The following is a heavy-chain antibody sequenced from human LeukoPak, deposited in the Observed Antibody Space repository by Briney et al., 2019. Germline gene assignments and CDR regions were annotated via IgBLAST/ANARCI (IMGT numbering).Heavy chain of an antibody. Sequence: ASVKVSCKASGGTFSNYAISWVRQAPGQGLEWMGGIIPIFGTANYAQKFRGRVTITADKSTRTAYVELSSLRSEDTAVYYCARSITMVRGETRVGLDYWGQGTLVTVSS. V-gene: IGHV1-69*06. CDR1: GGTFSNYA. D-gene: IGHD3-10*01. J-gene: IGHJ4*02. CDR3: ARSITMVRGETRVGLDY. CDR2: IIPIFGTA.